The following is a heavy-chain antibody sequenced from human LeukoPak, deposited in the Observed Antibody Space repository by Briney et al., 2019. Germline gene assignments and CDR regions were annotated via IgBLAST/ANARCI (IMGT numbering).Heavy chain of an antibody. D-gene: IGHD6-19*01. V-gene: IGHV4-59*01. Sequence: NSAETLSLTCTVSGPSINGYYWSWVRQPAGRGREWLGYIYFSVSTNYNPSRKSRVTISLDTSKNQLSLRLSSVTAADSAVYYCASSKAVAGTPFDSWGQGTLVTVSS. CDR3: ASSKAVAGTPFDS. J-gene: IGHJ4*02. CDR1: GPSINGYY. CDR2: IYFSVST.